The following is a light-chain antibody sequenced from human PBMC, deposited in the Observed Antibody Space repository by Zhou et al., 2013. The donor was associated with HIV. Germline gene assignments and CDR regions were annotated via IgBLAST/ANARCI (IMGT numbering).Light chain of an antibody. Sequence: EIVLTQSPGTLSLSPGERATLSCRASQSLRSTYLAWYQHKPGQAPRLIIYDASNRATGIPGRFSGSGSGTDFTLSIHSLETEDLAVYYCLQRSNWPRTFGQGTKVEIK. V-gene: IGKV3-11*01. CDR2: DAS. J-gene: IGKJ1*01. CDR1: QSLRSTY. CDR3: LQRSNWPRT.